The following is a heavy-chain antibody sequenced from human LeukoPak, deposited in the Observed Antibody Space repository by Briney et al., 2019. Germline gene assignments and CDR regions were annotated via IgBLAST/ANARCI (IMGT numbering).Heavy chain of an antibody. CDR3: ARHRVYSGNSVIDYYYYGMDV. Sequence: GESLKISCKASGYRFTSYWIAWVRQMPGKGLEWMGIIYPGDSDTRYSPSFQGQVTISADKSISTAYLQWSSLKASDTAMYYCARHRVYSGNSVIDYYYYGMDVWGHGATVTVSS. J-gene: IGHJ6*02. CDR2: IYPGDSDT. V-gene: IGHV5-51*01. D-gene: IGHD1-26*01. CDR1: GYRFTSYW.